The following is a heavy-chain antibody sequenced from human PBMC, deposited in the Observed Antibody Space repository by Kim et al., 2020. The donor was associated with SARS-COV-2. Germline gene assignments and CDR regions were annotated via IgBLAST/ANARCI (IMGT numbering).Heavy chain of an antibody. CDR2: IIPIFGTA. Sequence: SVKVSCKASGGTFSSYAISWVRQAPGQGLEWMGGIIPIFGTANYAQKFQGRVTITADESTSTAYMELSSLRSEDTAVYYCARESGKDYYGSGSYYFHFDYWGQGTLVTVSS. V-gene: IGHV1-69*13. D-gene: IGHD3-10*01. J-gene: IGHJ4*02. CDR3: ARESGKDYYGSGSYYFHFDY. CDR1: GGTFSSYA.